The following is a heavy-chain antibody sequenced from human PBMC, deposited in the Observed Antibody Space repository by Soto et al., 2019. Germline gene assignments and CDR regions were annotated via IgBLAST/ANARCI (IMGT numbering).Heavy chain of an antibody. J-gene: IGHJ6*02. Sequence: QVQLVESGGGVVQPGRSLRLSCAASGFTFSSYGMHWVRQAPGKGLEWVAVISYDGSNKYYADSVKGRFTISRDNSKNTLYLQMNSLRAEDTAVYYCAKEQDGDIESWHYGMDVWGQGTTVTVSS. V-gene: IGHV3-30*18. CDR3: AKEQDGDIESWHYGMDV. D-gene: IGHD7-27*01. CDR1: GFTFSSYG. CDR2: ISYDGSNK.